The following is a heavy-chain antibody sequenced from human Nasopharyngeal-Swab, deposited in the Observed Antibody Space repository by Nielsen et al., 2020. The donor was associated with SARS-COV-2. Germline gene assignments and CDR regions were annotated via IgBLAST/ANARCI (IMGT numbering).Heavy chain of an antibody. V-gene: IGHV4-34*01. D-gene: IGHD3-3*01. CDR2: INHSGST. Sequence: WIRQPPGKGLEWIGEINHSGSTNYNPSLKSRVTISVDTSKNQFSLKLSSVTAADTAVYYWARAIFGVVIIFNYYYMDVWGKGTTVTVSS. CDR3: ARAIFGVVIIFNYYYMDV. J-gene: IGHJ6*03.